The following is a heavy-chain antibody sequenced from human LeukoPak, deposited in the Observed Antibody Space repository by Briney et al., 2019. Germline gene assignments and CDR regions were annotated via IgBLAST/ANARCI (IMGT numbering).Heavy chain of an antibody. D-gene: IGHD6-19*01. CDR3: AKGLEQWLVYYFDF. J-gene: IGHJ4*02. CDR1: GFTFSRYA. CDR2: TSYDGSSE. V-gene: IGHV3-30*18. Sequence: GRSLRLSCAASGFTFSRYAMHWVRQAPGKGLEWVALTSYDGSSEYYADSVKGRFTISRDNSKNTLYLQMSSLRAEDTALYYCAKGLEQWLVYYFDFWGQGTLVTVSS.